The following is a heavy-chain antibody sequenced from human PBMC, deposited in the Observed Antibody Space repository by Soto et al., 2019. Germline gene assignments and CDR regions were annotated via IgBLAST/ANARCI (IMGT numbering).Heavy chain of an antibody. CDR2: ISYDGSNK. D-gene: IGHD3-10*01. J-gene: IGHJ4*02. CDR3: AKDPSVRLVRGAGDY. Sequence: PGGSLRLSCAASGFTFSSYGMHWVRQAPGKGLEWVAVISYDGSNKYYADSVKGRFTISRDNSKNTLYLQMNSLRAEDTAVYYCAKDPSVRLVRGAGDYWGQGTLVTVSS. CDR1: GFTFSSYG. V-gene: IGHV3-30*18.